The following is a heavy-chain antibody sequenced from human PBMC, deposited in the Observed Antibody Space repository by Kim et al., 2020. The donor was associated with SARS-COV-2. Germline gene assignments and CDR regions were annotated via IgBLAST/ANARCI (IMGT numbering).Heavy chain of an antibody. J-gene: IGHJ4*02. D-gene: IGHD2-15*01. CDR3: AKDGWLGWPIRW. CDR1: GFTFSTYA. CDR2: ISGRGGTI. V-gene: IGHV3-23*01. Sequence: GGSLRLSCAASGFTFSTYAMSWVRQAPGKGLEWVSSISGRGGTIYYADSVKGRFTISRDNSKDTLYLQMNSLRAEDTATYYCAKDGWLGWPIRWWGQGTL.